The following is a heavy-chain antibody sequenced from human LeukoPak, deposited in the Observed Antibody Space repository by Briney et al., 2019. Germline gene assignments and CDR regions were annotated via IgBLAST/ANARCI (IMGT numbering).Heavy chain of an antibody. V-gene: IGHV3-23*01. CDR3: AKGSSGWYSEFDY. CDR2: ISGSGGST. D-gene: IGHD6-19*01. Sequence: GGSLRLSCAASGFTFSSYAMSWVRQAPRKGLEWVSAISGSGGSTYYADSVKGRFTISRDNSKNTLYLQMNSLRAEDTAVYYCAKGSSGWYSEFDYWGQGTLVTVSS. CDR1: GFTFSSYA. J-gene: IGHJ4*02.